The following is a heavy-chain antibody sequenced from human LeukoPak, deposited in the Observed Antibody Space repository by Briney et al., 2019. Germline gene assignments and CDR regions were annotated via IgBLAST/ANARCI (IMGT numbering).Heavy chain of an antibody. CDR3: ARVWQQLVIGAFDY. CDR1: GYTFTGYY. CDR2: INPNSGGT. V-gene: IGHV1-2*02. J-gene: IGHJ4*02. D-gene: IGHD6-13*01. Sequence: ASVKVSCKASGYTFTGYYMHWVRQAPGQGLEWMGWINPNSGGTNYAQKFQGRVTMTRDTSISTAYMELSRLRSDDTAVYYCARVWQQLVIGAFDYWGQGTLVTVSS.